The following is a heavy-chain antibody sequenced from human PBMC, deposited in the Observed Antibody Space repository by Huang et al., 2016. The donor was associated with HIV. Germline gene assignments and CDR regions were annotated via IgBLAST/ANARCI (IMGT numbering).Heavy chain of an antibody. Sequence: QVQLVQSGNEVKKPWASVKVSCKASDYSLNSSGINWVRQDPGQGLEWMGWNNGYNGNTNYAQNLQGRVALTTETSTSTAYMELRTLLSDDSAVYYCARQGFGRSDAFDIWGQGTMVTVSS. CDR3: ARQGFGRSDAFDI. CDR2: NNGYNGNT. CDR1: DYSLNSSG. D-gene: IGHD3-10*01. V-gene: IGHV1-18*01. J-gene: IGHJ3*02.